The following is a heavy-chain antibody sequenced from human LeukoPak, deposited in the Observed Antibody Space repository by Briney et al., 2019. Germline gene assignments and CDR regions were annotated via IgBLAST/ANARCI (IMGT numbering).Heavy chain of an antibody. CDR1: GFTFNSYA. Sequence: PGGSLRLSCAASGFTFNSYAMHWVRQAPGKGLEWVAVISYDGSNKYYAGSVKGRFTISRDNSKNTLYLQMNSLRPEDTAVYYCARTGFLYYFDYWGQGTLVTVSS. CDR3: ARTGFLYYFDY. CDR2: ISYDGSNK. V-gene: IGHV3-30*04. D-gene: IGHD3-9*01. J-gene: IGHJ4*02.